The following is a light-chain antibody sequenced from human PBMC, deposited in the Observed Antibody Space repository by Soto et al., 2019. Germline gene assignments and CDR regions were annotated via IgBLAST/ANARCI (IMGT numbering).Light chain of an antibody. J-gene: IGKJ4*01. CDR2: AAS. V-gene: IGKV1-17*01. Sequence: DIQMTQSPSSLSASVGDRVTITCRASQGIRNELGWYQQKPGKAPKRLIYAASSLQSGVQSRFSGSGYGTEFTLTISSLQPEDFATYYCLQHNSYPHTFGGGTKVDIK. CDR1: QGIRNE. CDR3: LQHNSYPHT.